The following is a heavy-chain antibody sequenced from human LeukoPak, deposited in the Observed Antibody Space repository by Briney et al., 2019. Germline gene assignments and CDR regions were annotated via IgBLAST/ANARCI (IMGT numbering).Heavy chain of an antibody. CDR3: AKDQIGYSGYDIWYFDL. CDR1: GFPFSNYW. J-gene: IGHJ2*01. V-gene: IGHV3-7*01. D-gene: IGHD5-12*01. CDR2: IKYDGSEI. Sequence: GGSLRLSCAASGFPFSNYWMTWVRQAPGKGLEWVEWVANIKYDGSEIYYIDSVKGRFTISRDNAKNSLYLQMNSLRVEDTAIYYCAKDQIGYSGYDIWYFDLWGRGTLVTVSS.